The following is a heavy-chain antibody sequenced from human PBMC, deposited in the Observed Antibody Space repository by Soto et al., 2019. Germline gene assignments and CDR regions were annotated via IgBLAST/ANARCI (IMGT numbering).Heavy chain of an antibody. J-gene: IGHJ4*02. Sequence: PSQTLSLTSTVSGGSISSFYWSWILQPAGKGLEWIGRIYSGGRNNYNPSLKSRVTMSVDTSKNQFSLRLSSVPAADTDMYYCARGSSRWDYWGQGTLVTVSS. D-gene: IGHD6-13*01. CDR3: ARGSSRWDY. V-gene: IGHV4-4*07. CDR1: GGSISSFY. CDR2: IYSGGRN.